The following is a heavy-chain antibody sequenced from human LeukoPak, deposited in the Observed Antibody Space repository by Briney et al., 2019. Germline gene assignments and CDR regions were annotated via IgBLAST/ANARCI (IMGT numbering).Heavy chain of an antibody. CDR3: ARVTIFGVVIMTSWFDP. D-gene: IGHD3-3*01. CDR2: SYPCDSDT. CDR1: GYSFTSYW. J-gene: IGHJ5*02. V-gene: IGHV5-51*01. Sequence: GGSLKISCKGSGYSFTSYWIGRGRQMPGKSLEWMVVSYPCDSDTKYSPSFQGQVTISPDKSISTAYLQLSSLKASGTAMYYCARVTIFGVVIMTSWFDPWGQGTLVTVSS.